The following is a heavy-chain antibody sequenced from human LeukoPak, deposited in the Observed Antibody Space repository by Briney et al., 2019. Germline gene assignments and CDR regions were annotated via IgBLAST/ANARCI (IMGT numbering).Heavy chain of an antibody. V-gene: IGHV1-8*03. CDR2: MNPNSGNT. D-gene: IGHD2-2*01. CDR1: GYTFISYD. J-gene: IGHJ6*03. CDR3: ARGHCSSASCSTSNYYYMDV. Sequence: ASVKVSCKASGYTFISYDINWVRQATGQGLEWMGWMNPNSGNTGYAQKFQGRVTITRNTSISTAYMELSSLRSEDTAVYYCARGHCSSASCSTSNYYYMDVWGKGTTVTVSS.